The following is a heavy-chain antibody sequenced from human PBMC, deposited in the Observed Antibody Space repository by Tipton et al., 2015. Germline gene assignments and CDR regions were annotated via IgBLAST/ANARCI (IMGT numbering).Heavy chain of an antibody. CDR3: ARQDYYDSSGYYFNWFDP. V-gene: IGHV4-39*01. Sequence: TLSLTCTVSGGSISSSTYYWGWIRQPPGKGLEWIGSIYYSGSSYYNPSLKNRVTMSVDTSKNQFSLKLSSVTAADTALYYCARQDYYDSSGYYFNWFDPWGQGTLVTVSS. CDR2: IYYSGSS. CDR1: GGSISSSTYY. D-gene: IGHD3-22*01. J-gene: IGHJ5*02.